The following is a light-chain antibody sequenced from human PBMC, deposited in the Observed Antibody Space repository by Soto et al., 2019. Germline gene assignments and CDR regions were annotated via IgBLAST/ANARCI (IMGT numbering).Light chain of an antibody. CDR2: SNN. Sequence: QSVLTQPPSASGTPGQRVTISCSGSSSNIGSNTGNWYQQLPGTAPKLLIYSNNQRPSGVPDRFSGSKSGTSASLAISGRQSEDDADYYCAAWDDSLDGPVFGGGTKVTVL. J-gene: IGLJ2*01. CDR3: AAWDDSLDGPV. CDR1: SSNIGSNT. V-gene: IGLV1-44*01.